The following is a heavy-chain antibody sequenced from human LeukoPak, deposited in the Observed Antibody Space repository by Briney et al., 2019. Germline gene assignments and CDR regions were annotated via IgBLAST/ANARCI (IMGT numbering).Heavy chain of an antibody. J-gene: IGHJ5*02. CDR2: ISAGGGST. CDR1: GFTLSTYA. V-gene: IGHV3-23*01. CDR3: ATSPRSAADNWFDP. D-gene: IGHD6-13*01. Sequence: VGSLRLSCADSGFTLSTYAMNWVRQAPGKGLEWVSGISAGGGSTYYADSVKGRFTISRDNSKNTLYLQMNSLTVEDTAVYYCATSPRSAADNWFDPWGQGTLVTVSS.